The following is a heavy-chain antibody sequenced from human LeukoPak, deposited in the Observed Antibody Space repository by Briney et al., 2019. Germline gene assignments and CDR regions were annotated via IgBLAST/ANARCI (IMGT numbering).Heavy chain of an antibody. D-gene: IGHD4-17*01. J-gene: IGHJ4*02. CDR3: ARHEYGDYPDY. Sequence: SETLSLTCTVSGGSISSYYWSWIRQPPGKGLEWIGYIYYSGSTNYNPSLKSRVTISVDTSKNQFSLKLSSVTAADTAVHYCARHEYGDYPDYWGQGTLVTVSS. CDR2: IYYSGST. V-gene: IGHV4-59*08. CDR1: GGSISSYY.